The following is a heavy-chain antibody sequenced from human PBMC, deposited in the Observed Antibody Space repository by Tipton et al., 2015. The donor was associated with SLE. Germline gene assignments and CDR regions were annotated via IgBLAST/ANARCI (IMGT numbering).Heavy chain of an antibody. CDR2: IFSGSRI. CDR3: ARDPPDSTTGDY. J-gene: IGHJ4*02. CDR1: GFTVSSYF. D-gene: IGHD6-13*01. Sequence: SLRLSCAASGFTVSSYFMTWVRQAPGKGLEWVSVIFSGSRIFYADSVMGRFTISRDNSKNTLYLQMNSLRAEDTAVYYCARDPPDSTTGDYWGQGTLVTV. V-gene: IGHV3-66*01.